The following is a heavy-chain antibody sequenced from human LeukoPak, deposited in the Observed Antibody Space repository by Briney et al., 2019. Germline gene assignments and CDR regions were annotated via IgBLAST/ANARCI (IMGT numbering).Heavy chain of an antibody. Sequence: GGSLRLSCTTSGFTFGDYAMSWVRQAPGKGLEWVSYISSSGSTIYYADSVKGRFTISRDNAKNSLYLQMNSLRAEDTAVYYCARDSGYSYGWFFPLGYWGQGTLVTVSS. V-gene: IGHV3-11*01. CDR1: GFTFGDYA. CDR2: ISSSGSTI. D-gene: IGHD5-18*01. CDR3: ARDSGYSYGWFFPLGY. J-gene: IGHJ4*02.